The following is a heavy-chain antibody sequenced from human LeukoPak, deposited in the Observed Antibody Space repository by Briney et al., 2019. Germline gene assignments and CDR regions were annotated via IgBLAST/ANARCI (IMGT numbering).Heavy chain of an antibody. D-gene: IGHD3-9*01. CDR1: GFTFGDYA. Sequence: GGSLRLSCTASGFTFGDYAMSWVRQAPGKGREWVGFIRSIAYGGTTEYAASVRGRFHISREESKSIAYLQMNSLKTGDTAVYYCTRAFVHFESYNYYYMGVWGKGTTVTISS. V-gene: IGHV3-49*04. J-gene: IGHJ6*03. CDR2: IRSIAYGGTT. CDR3: TRAFVHFESYNYYYMGV.